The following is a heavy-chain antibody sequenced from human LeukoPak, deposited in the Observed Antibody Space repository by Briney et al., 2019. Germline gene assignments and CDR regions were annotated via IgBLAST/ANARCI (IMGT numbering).Heavy chain of an antibody. CDR3: ATETSAWSVFDI. Sequence: GGSLRLSCAAYGSTFSTLWMVWDSQAPGKGLVWVSQTDRDGKSTGYADSVKGRFTISRDNAKNTLYLQLNSLRAEDPAVYYCATETSAWSVFDIWGQGTMVTVSA. CDR2: TDRDGKST. J-gene: IGHJ3*02. D-gene: IGHD6-19*01. CDR1: GSTFSTLW. V-gene: IGHV3-74*01.